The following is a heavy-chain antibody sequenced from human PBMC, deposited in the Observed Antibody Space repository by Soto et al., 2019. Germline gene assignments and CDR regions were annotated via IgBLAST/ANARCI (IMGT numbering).Heavy chain of an antibody. V-gene: IGHV1-69*01. J-gene: IGHJ6*02. CDR2: IIPIFGTA. CDR1: GGTFSSYA. Sequence: QVQLVQSGAEVKKPGSSVKVSCKASGGTFSSYAISWVRQAPGQGLEWMGGIIPIFGTANYAQKFQGRVTITADESTSTAYMALSSLRSEDTAVYYCARGYAARPGRGYYYYGMDVWGQGTTVTVSS. D-gene: IGHD6-6*01. CDR3: ARGYAARPGRGYYYYGMDV.